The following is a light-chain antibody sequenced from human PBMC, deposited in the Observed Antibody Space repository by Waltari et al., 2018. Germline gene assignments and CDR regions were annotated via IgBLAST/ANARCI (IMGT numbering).Light chain of an antibody. CDR1: EDVGGTY. CDR3: QQYGSSPIT. V-gene: IGKV3-20*01. Sequence: EIVLTQSPGTLSLSPGERATLSCRASEDVGGTYLAWYQRKPGQAPRLVIYGASSMATGIPDRCSGSGSGTDFTLTISRVEPEDFALYDCQQYGSSPITFGQGTRLEI. CDR2: GAS. J-gene: IGKJ5*01.